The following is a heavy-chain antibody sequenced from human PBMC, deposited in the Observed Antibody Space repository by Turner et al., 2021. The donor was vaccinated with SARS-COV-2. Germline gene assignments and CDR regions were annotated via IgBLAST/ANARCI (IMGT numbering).Heavy chain of an antibody. CDR2: IYYSGST. D-gene: IGHD3-10*01. V-gene: IGHV4-39*01. Sequence: QLQLQESGPGLVTPSETLSLTCTVPGGSISSSSYYWGWIRQPPGKGLEWIGSIYYSGSTYYNPSLKSRVTISVDTSKNQFSLKLSSVTAADTAVYYCASQEALVPSYYYYYYGMDVWGQGTTVTVSS. J-gene: IGHJ6*02. CDR1: GGSISSSSYY. CDR3: ASQEALVPSYYYYYYGMDV.